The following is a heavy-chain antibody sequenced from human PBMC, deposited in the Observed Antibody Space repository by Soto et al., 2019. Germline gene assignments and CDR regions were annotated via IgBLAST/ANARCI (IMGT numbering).Heavy chain of an antibody. CDR3: ARDRAAVSYSGSWYDYYYYGMDV. Sequence: QVQLVESGGGVVQPGRSLRLSCAASGFTFSSYAMHWVRQAPGKGLEWVAVISYDGSNKYYADSVKGRFTISRDNSKNALYLQINSLRTEDTAVYYCARDRAAVSYSGSWYDYYYYGMDVWGQGTTVTVCS. D-gene: IGHD6-13*01. CDR2: ISYDGSNK. J-gene: IGHJ6*01. V-gene: IGHV3-30-3*01. CDR1: GFTFSSYA.